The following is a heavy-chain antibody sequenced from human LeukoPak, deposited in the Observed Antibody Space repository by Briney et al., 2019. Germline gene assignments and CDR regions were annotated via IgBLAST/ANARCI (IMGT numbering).Heavy chain of an antibody. D-gene: IGHD4/OR15-4a*01. CDR3: ARCMVLTQGWCNWFDP. V-gene: IGHV3-23*01. Sequence: GGSLRLTCAASGFDLTTYAMTWVRQAPAKGLEWVSSIRIGGGGTYYADSVKGRFTISRDNSENTLHLQMNNLRVEDTARYFCARCMVLTQGWCNWFDPWGQGTLVTVSS. J-gene: IGHJ5*02. CDR2: IRIGGGGT. CDR1: GFDLTTYA.